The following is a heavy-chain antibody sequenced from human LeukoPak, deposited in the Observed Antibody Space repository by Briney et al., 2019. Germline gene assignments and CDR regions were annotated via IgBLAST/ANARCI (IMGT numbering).Heavy chain of an antibody. D-gene: IGHD3-10*01. Sequence: SETLSLTCTVSGRSICSSSYYWGWIRQPPGKGLEWIGSIYYSGSTYYNPSLKSRVTISVDTSKNQFSLKLSSVTAADTAVYYCARRAKDYYGSGSYYKDYWGQGTLVTVSS. CDR1: GRSICSSSYY. CDR2: IYYSGST. J-gene: IGHJ4*02. CDR3: ARRAKDYYGSGSYYKDY. V-gene: IGHV4-39*01.